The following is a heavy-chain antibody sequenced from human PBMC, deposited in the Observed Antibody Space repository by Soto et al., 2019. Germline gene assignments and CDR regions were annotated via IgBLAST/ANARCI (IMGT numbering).Heavy chain of an antibody. CDR3: ARFEPGTNPARFGYTHYFDY. J-gene: IGHJ4*02. D-gene: IGHD6-13*01. CDR1: GYTFTSYG. V-gene: IGHV1-18*01. CDR2: ISAYNGNT. Sequence: ASVKVSCQASGYTFTSYGISWVRQAPGQGLEWMGWISAYNGNTNYAQKLQGRVTMTTDTSTSTAYMELRSLRSDDTAVYYCARFEPGTNPARFGYTHYFDYWGQGTLVTVSS.